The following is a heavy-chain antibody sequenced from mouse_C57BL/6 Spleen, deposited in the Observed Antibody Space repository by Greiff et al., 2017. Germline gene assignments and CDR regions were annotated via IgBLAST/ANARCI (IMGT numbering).Heavy chain of an antibody. J-gene: IGHJ4*01. Sequence: VQLQQSGAELARPGASVKMSCKASGYTFTSYTMHWVKQRPGQGLEWIGYINPSSGYTKYNQKFKDKATLTADKSSSTAYMQLSSLTSEDSAVYYCARSTVVPYAMDYWGQGTSVTVSS. CDR3: ARSTVVPYAMDY. V-gene: IGHV1-4*01. D-gene: IGHD1-1*01. CDR1: GYTFTSYT. CDR2: INPSSGYT.